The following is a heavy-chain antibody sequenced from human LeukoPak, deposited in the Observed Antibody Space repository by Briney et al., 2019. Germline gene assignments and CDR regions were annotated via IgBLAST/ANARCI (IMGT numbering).Heavy chain of an antibody. V-gene: IGHV3-33*01. Sequence: TGGSLRLSCAASGFTFSTYGMHWVRQAPGKGLEWVAVIWYDGSNKYYADSVKGRFAISRDNSKNTLYLQMNSLRAEDTAMYYCARATPDYYGMDVWGQGTTVTVSS. CDR3: ARATPDYYGMDV. CDR2: IWYDGSNK. CDR1: GFTFSTYG. J-gene: IGHJ6*02.